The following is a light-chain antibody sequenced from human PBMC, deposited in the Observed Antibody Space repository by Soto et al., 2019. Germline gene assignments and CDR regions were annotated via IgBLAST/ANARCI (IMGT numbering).Light chain of an antibody. CDR3: QQYDSYSWT. Sequence: DIQMTQSPSTLSAFVGDRVTITVRASQSISSWLAWYQQKPGKAHKLLVYQASTLERGVPLRFSGSGSGTEFTLTINSLQSDDFATYYCQQYDSYSWTFGQGTKVDI. V-gene: IGKV1-5*03. CDR2: QAS. J-gene: IGKJ1*01. CDR1: QSISSW.